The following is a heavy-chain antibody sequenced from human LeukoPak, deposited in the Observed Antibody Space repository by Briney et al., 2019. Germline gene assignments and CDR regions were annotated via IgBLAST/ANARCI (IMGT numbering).Heavy chain of an antibody. Sequence: GGSLRLSCAASGFTFREYSMSWVRQAPGKGLEWVSNIRSNGGDTYYTDSVKGRFTISRDNSKNTLYLEMDSLRAGDTAVYYCAKGGYTTWFDPWGQGTLVTVSS. V-gene: IGHV3-23*01. CDR2: IRSNGGDT. D-gene: IGHD2-15*01. CDR3: AKGGYTTWFDP. CDR1: GFTFREYS. J-gene: IGHJ5*02.